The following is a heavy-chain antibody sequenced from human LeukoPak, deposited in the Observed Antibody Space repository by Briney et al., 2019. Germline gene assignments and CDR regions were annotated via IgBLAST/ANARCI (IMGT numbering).Heavy chain of an antibody. D-gene: IGHD2-15*01. CDR1: GYTFTSYD. Sequence: ASVKVSCKASGYTFTSYDINWVRQATGQGLEWMGWMNPNSGNTGYAQKFQGRATMTRNISISTAYMELSSLRSEDTAVYYCALVAAGHYYFDYWGQGALVTVSS. CDR2: MNPNSGNT. J-gene: IGHJ4*02. V-gene: IGHV1-8*01. CDR3: ALVAAGHYYFDY.